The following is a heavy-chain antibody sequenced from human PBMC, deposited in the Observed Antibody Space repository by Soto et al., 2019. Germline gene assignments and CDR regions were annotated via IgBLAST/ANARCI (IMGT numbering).Heavy chain of an antibody. CDR2: IYYSGST. Sequence: ETLSLTGTGSGGSMSSYYWSWIRQPPGKGLEWIGYIYYSGSTNYNPSLKSRVTISVDTSKNQFSLKLSSVTAADTAVYYCARAYGDYVFDYWGQGTLVTVSS. CDR1: GGSMSSYY. CDR3: ARAYGDYVFDY. D-gene: IGHD4-17*01. V-gene: IGHV4-59*01. J-gene: IGHJ4*02.